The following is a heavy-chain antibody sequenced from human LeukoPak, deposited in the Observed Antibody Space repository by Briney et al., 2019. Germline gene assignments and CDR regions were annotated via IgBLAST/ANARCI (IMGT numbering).Heavy chain of an antibody. CDR1: GFSFSDYY. CDR3: AREAYSGYDFYFDY. J-gene: IGHJ4*01. V-gene: IGHV3-11*04. D-gene: IGHD5-12*01. Sequence: GGSLRLSCVASGFSFSDYYMNWVRQAPGKGLEWISYISSSGVTIYYADSVKGRFTISRDNAKNSLNLQLNSLRPEDTAVYYCAREAYSGYDFYFDYWGQGTLVTVSS. CDR2: ISSSGVTI.